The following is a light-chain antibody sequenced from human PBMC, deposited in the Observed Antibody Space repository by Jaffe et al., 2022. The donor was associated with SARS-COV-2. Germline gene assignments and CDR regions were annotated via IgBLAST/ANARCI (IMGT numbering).Light chain of an antibody. Sequence: SYELTQPPSVSVSPGQTARITCSADALPNQYGYWYQQKPGQAPVLVMYKDSERPSGIPERFSGSSSGTTVTLTISGVQAEDEADYYCQSGNSSATFVIFGGGTKLTVL. CDR3: QSGNSSATFVI. J-gene: IGLJ2*01. V-gene: IGLV3-25*03. CDR1: ALPNQY. CDR2: KDS.